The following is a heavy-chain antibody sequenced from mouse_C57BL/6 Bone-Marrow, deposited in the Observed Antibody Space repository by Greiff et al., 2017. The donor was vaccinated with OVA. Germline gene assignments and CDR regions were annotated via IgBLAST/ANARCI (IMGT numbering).Heavy chain of an antibody. V-gene: IGHV1-55*01. CDR3: ARSGYGSSYYFDY. Sequence: QVQLQQSGAELVKPGASVKMSCKASGYTFTSYWITWVKQRPGQGLEWIGDIYPGSGGTNYNEKFKSKATLTVDTSSSTAYMQLSSLTSEDSAVYYWARSGYGSSYYFDYWGQGTTLTVSS. D-gene: IGHD1-1*01. CDR1: GYTFTSYW. CDR2: IYPGSGGT. J-gene: IGHJ2*01.